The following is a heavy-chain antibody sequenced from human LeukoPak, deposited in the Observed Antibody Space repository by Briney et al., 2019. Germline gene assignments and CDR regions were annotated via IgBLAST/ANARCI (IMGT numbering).Heavy chain of an antibody. CDR1: GFTFSSYG. CDR2: ISYDGSNK. CDR3: AKDRGGWYSSGFDY. D-gene: IGHD5-18*01. Sequence: GRSLRLSCAASGFTFSSYGMQWVRQAPGKGLEWVAVISYDGSNKYYADSVKGRFTISRDNSKNMLYLQMNSLRAEDTAVYYCAKDRGGWYSSGFDYWGQGTLVTVSS. V-gene: IGHV3-30*18. J-gene: IGHJ4*02.